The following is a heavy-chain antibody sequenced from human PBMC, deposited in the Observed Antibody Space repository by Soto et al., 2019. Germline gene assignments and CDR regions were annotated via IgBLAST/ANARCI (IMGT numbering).Heavy chain of an antibody. CDR1: GGSISSGGYY. J-gene: IGHJ6*02. CDR3: ARGSSGYLNLYYYYGMDV. CDR2: IYYSGST. V-gene: IGHV4-31*03. Sequence: SSETLSLTCTVSGGSISSGGYYWSWIRQHPGKGLEWIGYIYYSGSTYYNPSLKSRVTISVDTSKNQFSLKLSSVTAADTAVYYCARGSSGYLNLYYYYGMDVWGQGTKGTVS. D-gene: IGHD3-22*01.